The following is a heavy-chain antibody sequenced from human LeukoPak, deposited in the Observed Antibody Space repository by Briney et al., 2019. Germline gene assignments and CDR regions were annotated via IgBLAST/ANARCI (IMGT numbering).Heavy chain of an antibody. D-gene: IGHD3-10*01. CDR3: ARRKTYYYGSGSYVFDY. Sequence: SETLSLTCAVYGGSFSGYYWSWIRQPPGKGLECIGEINHSGSTNYNPSLKSRVTISVDTSKNQFSLEQITVTAADTAVYYCARRKTYYYGSGSYVFDYWGQGTLVTVSS. CDR2: INHSGST. V-gene: IGHV4-34*01. J-gene: IGHJ4*02. CDR1: GGSFSGYY.